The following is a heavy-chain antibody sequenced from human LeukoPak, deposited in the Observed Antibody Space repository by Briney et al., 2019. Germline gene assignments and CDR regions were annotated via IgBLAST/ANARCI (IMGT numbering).Heavy chain of an antibody. CDR2: ISGSGGST. D-gene: IGHD2-2*01. Sequence: GGSLRLSCAASGFTFSSYAMSWVRQAPGKGLEWVSAISGSGGSTYYADSVKGRFTISRDNSKNSLYLQMNSLRAEDTAVYYCARDSTYIVVVPAAMGNWFDPWGQGTLVTVSS. CDR3: ARDSTYIVVVPAAMGNWFDP. CDR1: GFTFSSYA. J-gene: IGHJ5*02. V-gene: IGHV3-23*01.